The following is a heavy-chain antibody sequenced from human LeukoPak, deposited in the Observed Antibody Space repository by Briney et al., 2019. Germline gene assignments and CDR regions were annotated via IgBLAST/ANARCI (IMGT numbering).Heavy chain of an antibody. Sequence: GGCLRLSCSASGFSFSDYDMNWFRQAPGKWLEWISSISGRSSHVYYGDSVKGRFSISRDNAMNSVFLQMNSLRLDDTAVYYCGRAFPPLRTASAGDLWGQGTLVTVSS. CDR2: ISGRSSHV. CDR3: GRAFPPLRTASAGDL. V-gene: IGHV3-21*01. D-gene: IGHD3-16*01. CDR1: GFSFSDYD. J-gene: IGHJ4*02.